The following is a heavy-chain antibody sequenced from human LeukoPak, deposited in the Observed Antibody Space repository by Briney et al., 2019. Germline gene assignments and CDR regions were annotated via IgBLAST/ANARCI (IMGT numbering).Heavy chain of an antibody. V-gene: IGHV1-46*01. CDR2: INPSGGST. D-gene: IGHD4-17*01. CDR3: GFSTVTTFLLDY. CDR1: GYTFTSYY. Sequence: ASVKVSCKASGYTFTSYYMHWVRQAPGQGLEWMGIINPSGGSTSYAQKFQGRVTMTRDTFTSTVYMELSSLRSEDTAVYYCGFSTVTTFLLDYWGQGTLVTVSS. J-gene: IGHJ4*02.